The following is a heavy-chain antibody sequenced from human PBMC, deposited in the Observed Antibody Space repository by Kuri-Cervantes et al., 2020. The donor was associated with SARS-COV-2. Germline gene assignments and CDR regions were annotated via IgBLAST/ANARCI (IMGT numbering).Heavy chain of an antibody. D-gene: IGHD2-2*01. CDR3: ARVSGELGYCSSTSCYEPIYYYGMDV. CDR1: GGSISSYY. V-gene: IGHV4-59*01. J-gene: IGHJ6*02. CDR2: IYYSGST. Sequence: GSLRLSCTVSGGSISSYYWSWIRQPPGKGLEWIGYIYYSGSTNYNPSLKSRVTISVDTSKNQFSPKLSSVTAADTAVYYCARVSGELGYCSSTSCYEPIYYYGMDVWGQGTTVTSP.